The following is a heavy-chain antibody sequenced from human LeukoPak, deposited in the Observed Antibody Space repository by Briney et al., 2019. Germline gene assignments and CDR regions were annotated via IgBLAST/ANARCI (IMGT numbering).Heavy chain of an antibody. J-gene: IGHJ4*02. CDR2: IYYSGST. D-gene: IGHD2/OR15-2a*01. CDR3: ARDSVVKGLYYFDY. CDR1: GGSISSSSYY. Sequence: KPSETLSLTCTVSGGSISSSSYYWGWIRQPPGKGLEWIGSIYYSGSTYYNPSLKSRVTISVDTSKNQFSLKLSSVTAADTAVYYCARDSVVKGLYYFDYWGQGTLVTVSS. V-gene: IGHV4-39*07.